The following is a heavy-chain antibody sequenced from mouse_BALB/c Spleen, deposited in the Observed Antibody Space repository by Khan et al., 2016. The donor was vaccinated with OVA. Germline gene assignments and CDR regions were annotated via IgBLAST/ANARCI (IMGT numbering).Heavy chain of an antibody. CDR1: GYSFTTYY. CDR2: IDPFSGST. Sequence: EVQLQQSGPELMKPGASVKISCKASGYSFTTYYIHWVMQSHGTSLEWIGYIDPFSGSTTYNPKFKGKATLTVDKSSSTAYIHLSNLTSEDSAVYYWTRHGFVAWFTYWGQGTLVTVSA. V-gene: IGHV1S135*01. D-gene: IGHD2-2*01. J-gene: IGHJ3*01. CDR3: TRHGFVAWFTY.